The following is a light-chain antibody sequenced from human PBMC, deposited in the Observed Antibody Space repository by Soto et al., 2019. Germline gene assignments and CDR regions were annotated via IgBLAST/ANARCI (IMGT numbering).Light chain of an antibody. V-gene: IGKV3-20*01. J-gene: IGKJ5*01. CDR3: QQYGSSPWIT. Sequence: EIVLTQSPGILSLSPGERATLSCRASQSVSSSYLAWYQQKPGQAPRLLIYGASSRATGIPDRFSGSGSGTDFTLTISRLEPEDFAVYYCQQYGSSPWITFGQGTRLEIK. CDR2: GAS. CDR1: QSVSSSY.